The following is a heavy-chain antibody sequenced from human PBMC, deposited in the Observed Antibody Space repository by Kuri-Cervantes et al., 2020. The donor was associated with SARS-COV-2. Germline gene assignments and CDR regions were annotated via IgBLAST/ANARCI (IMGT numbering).Heavy chain of an antibody. J-gene: IGHJ6*02. CDR2: IWYDGSNK. CDR1: GFTFSSYG. D-gene: IGHD5-18*01. V-gene: IGHV3-33*08. CDR3: AREGIQLWEGIYYYYYGMEV. Sequence: GGSLRLSCAASGFTFSSYGMHWVRQAPGKGLEWVAVIWYDGSNKYYADSVKGRFTISRDNSKNTLYLQMNSLRAEDTAAYYRAREGIQLWEGIYYYYYGMEVWGQWTTVTVSS.